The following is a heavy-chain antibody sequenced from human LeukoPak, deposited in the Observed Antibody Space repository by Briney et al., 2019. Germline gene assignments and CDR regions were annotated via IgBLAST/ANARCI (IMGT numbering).Heavy chain of an antibody. CDR1: GYTFTGYY. V-gene: IGHV1-2*02. Sequence: GASVKVSCRASGYTFTGYYMHWVRQAPGQGLEWMGWIHPNSGGTNYAQKFQGRVTMTRDTSITTAYVELSSLESDDTAVYYCARDIEAAAALDYWGQGTLVTVSS. CDR2: IHPNSGGT. J-gene: IGHJ4*02. CDR3: ARDIEAAAALDY. D-gene: IGHD6-13*01.